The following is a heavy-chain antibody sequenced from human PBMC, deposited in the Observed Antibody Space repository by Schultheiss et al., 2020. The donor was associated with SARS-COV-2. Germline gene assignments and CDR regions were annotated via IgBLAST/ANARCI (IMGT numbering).Heavy chain of an antibody. CDR1: GFTFSSYW. D-gene: IGHD3-22*01. CDR3: ARERRIYDSGAFDI. CDR2: INSDGSST. J-gene: IGHJ3*02. Sequence: GGSLRLSCAASGFTFSSYWMHWVRQAPGKGLVWVSRINSDGSSTSYADSVKGRFAISRDNAKNTLYLQMNSLRAEDTAVYYRARERRIYDSGAFDIWGQGTMVTVSS. V-gene: IGHV3-74*01.